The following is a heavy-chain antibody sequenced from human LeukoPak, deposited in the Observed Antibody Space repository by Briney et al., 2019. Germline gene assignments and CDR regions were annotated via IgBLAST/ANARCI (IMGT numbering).Heavy chain of an antibody. Sequence: GGSLRLSCAASGFTFSSYAMSWVRQAPGKGLEWVSAISGSGGSTYYADSVKGRFTISRDNSKNPLYLQMNSLRAEDTAVYYCAKDSPSIYHGANYYYGMDVWGQGTTVTVSS. CDR1: GFTFSSYA. CDR2: ISGSGGST. D-gene: IGHD2-2*01. CDR3: AKDSPSIYHGANYYYGMDV. V-gene: IGHV3-23*01. J-gene: IGHJ6*02.